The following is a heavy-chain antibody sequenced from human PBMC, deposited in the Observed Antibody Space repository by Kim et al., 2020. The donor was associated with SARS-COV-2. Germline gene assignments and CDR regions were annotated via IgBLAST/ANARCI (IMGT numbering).Heavy chain of an antibody. D-gene: IGHD3-22*01. CDR3: ARLRADNSGY. J-gene: IGHJ4*02. V-gene: IGHV4-39*01. CDR2: IYYSGNT. Sequence: SETLSLTCTVSGGSISSRSYYWGWIRQPPGKGREWIGTIYYSGNTYYNPSLKSRVTISVDTSKNQFSLKLSSVTAADTAVCYCARLRADNSGYWGRGTLVTVSS. CDR1: GGSISSRSYY.